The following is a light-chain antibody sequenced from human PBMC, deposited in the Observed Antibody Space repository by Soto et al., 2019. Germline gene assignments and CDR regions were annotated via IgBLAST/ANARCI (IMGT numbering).Light chain of an antibody. CDR2: GAS. J-gene: IGKJ4*01. Sequence: EILMTQYPATLSVSPGEGLTLSCRASQSISRTLAWYQQRPGQAPRLLIYGASSRATGVPARFSGSESGTEFTLTISSLQSEDFAVYYCQQYNDWPLTFGGGTKVDIK. CDR3: QQYNDWPLT. V-gene: IGKV3-15*01. CDR1: QSISRT.